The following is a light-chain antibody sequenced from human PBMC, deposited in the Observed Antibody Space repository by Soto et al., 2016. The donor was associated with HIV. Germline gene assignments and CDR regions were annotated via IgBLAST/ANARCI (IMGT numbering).Light chain of an antibody. Sequence: IQMTQSPSSVSASVGDTVTINCRASHDITSWLAWYQQKPGKAPKLLIYAASTLQSGVPSRFTGSGSGTDFTLTISSLQPEDFATYYCQQARGLTFGGGTTVEIK. J-gene: IGKJ4*01. CDR3: QQARGLT. CDR2: AAS. V-gene: IGKV1-12*01. CDR1: HDITSW.